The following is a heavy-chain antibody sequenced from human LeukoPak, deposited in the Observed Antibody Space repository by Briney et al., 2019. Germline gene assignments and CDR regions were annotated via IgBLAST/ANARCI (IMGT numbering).Heavy chain of an antibody. D-gene: IGHD2/OR15-2a*01. CDR2: LSYTGKT. CDR1: GVSVSTSL. V-gene: IGHV4-59*02. Sequence: SETLSLTCTVSGVSVSTSLWNWIRQRPGKGLEWIGCLSYTGKTDYNPSLKSRVSISLGSSNNHFSLKLTSVTAADTAVYYCSEGYFEPFDHWGQGILVTVSS. CDR3: SEGYFEPFDH. J-gene: IGHJ4*02.